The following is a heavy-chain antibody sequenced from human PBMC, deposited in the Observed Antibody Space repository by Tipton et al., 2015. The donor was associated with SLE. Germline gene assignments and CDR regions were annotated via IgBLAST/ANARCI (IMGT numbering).Heavy chain of an antibody. V-gene: IGHV3-21*01. D-gene: IGHD3-22*01. CDR1: GFTFSSYS. Sequence: SLRLSCAASGFTFSSYSMNWVRQAPGKGLEWVSSISSSSSYIYYADSVKGRFTISRDNAKNSLYLQMNSLRAEDTAIYYCARDPSLSRSGYYEYYFDYWGQVTLFTVSS. CDR2: ISSSSSYI. CDR3: ARDPSLSRSGYYEYYFDY. J-gene: IGHJ4*02.